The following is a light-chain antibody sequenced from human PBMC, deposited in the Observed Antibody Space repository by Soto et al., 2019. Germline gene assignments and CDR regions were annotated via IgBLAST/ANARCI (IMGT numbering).Light chain of an antibody. CDR3: CSYRSDNPRFYV. CDR2: DVG. V-gene: IGLV2-14*03. Sequence: QSALTQPASVSGSPGESITISRTGTSSDVGGYNSVSWYQHHPGKAPKLILYDVGDRPSGVSYRFSGSKSGNTAYLAISGLQADDEADYYCCSYRSDNPRFYVFGTGTKVTVL. CDR1: SSDVGGYNS. J-gene: IGLJ1*01.